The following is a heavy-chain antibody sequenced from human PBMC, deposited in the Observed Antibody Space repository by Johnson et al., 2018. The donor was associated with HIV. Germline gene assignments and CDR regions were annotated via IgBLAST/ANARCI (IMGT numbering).Heavy chain of an antibody. CDR3: AREVIVAGHGGAFDI. V-gene: IGHV3-9*01. CDR2: ISWYSGSI. Sequence: EVQLVESGGGVVRPGGSLRVSCTASGFTFDDYAMHWVRQAPGKGLEWGSGISWYSGSIGHADSVKGRFTISRDNAKNSLYLQMISLRAEDTALYYCAREVIVAGHGGAFDIWGQVTMVTVSS. J-gene: IGHJ3*02. CDR1: GFTFDDYA. D-gene: IGHD5-12*01.